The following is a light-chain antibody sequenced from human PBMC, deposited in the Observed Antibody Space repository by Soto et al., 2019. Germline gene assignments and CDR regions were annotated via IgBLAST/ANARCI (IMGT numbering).Light chain of an antibody. J-gene: IGKJ5*01. CDR3: QQYNSYPIT. CDR2: DAS. Sequence: DIQMTQSPSTLSVSVGDRDTITCRASHSISSWLAWYQQKPGKAPKLLIYDASSLESGVPSRFSGSGSGTEFTLTISSLQPDDFATYYCQQYNSYPITFGQGTRLEIK. V-gene: IGKV1-5*01. CDR1: HSISSW.